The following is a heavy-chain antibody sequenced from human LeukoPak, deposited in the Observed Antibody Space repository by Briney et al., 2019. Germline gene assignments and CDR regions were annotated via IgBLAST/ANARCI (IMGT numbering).Heavy chain of an antibody. CDR1: GGSISSGSYY. D-gene: IGHD3-22*01. Sequence: SQTLSLTCTVSGGSISSGSYYWSWIRQPAGKGPEWIGRIYTSGSTNYNPSLKSRVTISVDTSKNQFSLKLSSVTAADTAVYYCARDLIRRYDSSGYSDYWGQGTLVTVSS. CDR2: IYTSGST. CDR3: ARDLIRRYDSSGYSDY. J-gene: IGHJ4*02. V-gene: IGHV4-61*02.